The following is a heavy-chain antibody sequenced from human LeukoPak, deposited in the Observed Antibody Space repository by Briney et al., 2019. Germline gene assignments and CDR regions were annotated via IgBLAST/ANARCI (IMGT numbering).Heavy chain of an antibody. D-gene: IGHD3-10*01. CDR2: ISNSGGDT. V-gene: IGHV3-23*01. CDR3: AKDPIKYYYGSGSYRGSWFDP. Sequence: GGSLRLSCAASGFTFSNYAMSWVRQAPGRGLEWVLGISNSGGDTQYADSVKGRFTISRDNSKNTLYLQMNSLRAEDTAVYYCAKDPIKYYYGSGSYRGSWFDPWGQGTLVTVSS. J-gene: IGHJ5*02. CDR1: GFTFSNYA.